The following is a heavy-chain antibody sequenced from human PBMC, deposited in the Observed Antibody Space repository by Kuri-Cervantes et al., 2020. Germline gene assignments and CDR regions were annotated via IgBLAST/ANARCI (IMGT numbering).Heavy chain of an antibody. D-gene: IGHD1-26*01. V-gene: IGHV3-30*03. J-gene: IGHJ4*02. CDR3: GRDGGKSGCYLSYYFDY. CDR1: GFTFSGYA. CDR2: ILYDGSNK. Sequence: GESLKISCVASGFTFSGYAMTWVRQAPGKGLEWVAFILYDGSNKYYADSVKGRFTISRDNSKNTLYLQMNSLRAEDTAVYYCGRDGGKSGCYLSYYFDYWGQGSLVTVSS.